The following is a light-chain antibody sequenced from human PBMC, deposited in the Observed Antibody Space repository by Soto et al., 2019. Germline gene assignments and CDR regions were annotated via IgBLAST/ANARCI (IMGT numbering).Light chain of an antibody. J-gene: IGKJ2*02. Sequence: ENVLTQSPATLSVSPGDRATLSCRASQSVGSYLAWYQHKPGQAPRLLIYDASNRATGIPARFSGSGSGTVFTHTISSLEAEDFAVYYCQQRGAGGTFGQGTKLEIK. CDR2: DAS. CDR1: QSVGSY. CDR3: QQRGAGGT. V-gene: IGKV3-11*01.